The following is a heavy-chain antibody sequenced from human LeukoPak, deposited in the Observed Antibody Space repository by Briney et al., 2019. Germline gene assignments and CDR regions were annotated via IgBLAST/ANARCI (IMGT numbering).Heavy chain of an antibody. CDR2: INSDGSST. D-gene: IGHD1/OR15-1a*01. J-gene: IGHJ4*02. V-gene: IGHV3-74*01. Sequence: GGSLGLSCAASGFTFSSYWMHWVRHAPGKGLVWVSRINSDGSSTSYADSVKGRFTISRDNAKNTLYLQMNSLRAEDTAVYYCAKNNGRLDYWGQGTLVTVSS. CDR3: AKNNGRLDY. CDR1: GFTFSSYW.